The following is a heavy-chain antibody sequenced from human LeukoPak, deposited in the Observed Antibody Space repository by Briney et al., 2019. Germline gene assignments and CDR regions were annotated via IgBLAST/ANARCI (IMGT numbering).Heavy chain of an antibody. V-gene: IGHV3-48*01. CDR2: ISSSSSTI. J-gene: IGHJ4*02. CDR1: GFTFNSYS. D-gene: IGHD3-22*01. Sequence: GGSLRLSCAASGFTFNSYSMNWVRQAPGKGLEWVSYISSSSSTIYYADSVKGRFTISRDNAKNSLYLQMNSLRAEDTAVYYCAKDPGANYYDSTPEDYWGQGTLVTVSS. CDR3: AKDPGANYYDSTPEDY.